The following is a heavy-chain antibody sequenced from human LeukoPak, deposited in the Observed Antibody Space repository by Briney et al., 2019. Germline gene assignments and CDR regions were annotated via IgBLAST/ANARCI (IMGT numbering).Heavy chain of an antibody. CDR3: ARRRGYSYGYYYYYYGMDV. Sequence: SETLSLTCAVSGGSISSSNWWSWVRQPPGKGLEWIGEIYHSGSTNYNPSLKSRVTISVDKSKNQFSLKLSSVTAADTAVYYCARRRGYSYGYYYYYYGMDVWGQGTTVTVSS. CDR2: IYHSGST. V-gene: IGHV4-4*02. J-gene: IGHJ6*02. D-gene: IGHD5-18*01. CDR1: GGSISSSNW.